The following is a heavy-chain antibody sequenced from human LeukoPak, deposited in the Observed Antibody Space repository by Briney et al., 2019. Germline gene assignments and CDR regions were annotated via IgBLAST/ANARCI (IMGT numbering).Heavy chain of an antibody. CDR3: ARDFLNFDY. D-gene: IGHD2/OR15-2a*01. V-gene: IGHV4-61*08. Sequence: SETLSLTCAVSGGSISSGGYSWSWIRQPPGKGLEWIGYIYYSGSTNYNPSLRSRVTISVDTSKNEFSLKLSSVTAADTAVYYCARDFLNFDYWGQGTLVTVSS. J-gene: IGHJ4*02. CDR2: IYYSGST. CDR1: GGSISSGGYS.